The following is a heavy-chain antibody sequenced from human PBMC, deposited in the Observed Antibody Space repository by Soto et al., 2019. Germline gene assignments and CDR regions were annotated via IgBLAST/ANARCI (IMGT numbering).Heavy chain of an antibody. CDR3: TRDASRDSSARGWFDP. J-gene: IGHJ5*02. Sequence: GGSLRLSCAASGFTFSSYEMNWVRQAPGKGLEWVSTISSISAYIYYTDALRGRFTISRDNAKNSLHLQMNSLRAEDTAVYYCTRDASRDSSARGWFDPWGPGTLVTVSS. CDR1: GFTFSSYE. V-gene: IGHV3-21*01. CDR2: ISSISAYI. D-gene: IGHD6-13*01.